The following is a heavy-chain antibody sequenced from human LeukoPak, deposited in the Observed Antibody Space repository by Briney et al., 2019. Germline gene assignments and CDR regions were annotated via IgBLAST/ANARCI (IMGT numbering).Heavy chain of an antibody. Sequence: SETLSLTCAVYGGSFSGYYWSWIRQPPGKGLEWIGEINHSGSTNYNPSLKSRVTISVDTSKNHFSLKLSSVTAADTAVYYCARVRRDPYYYYGMDVWGQGTTVTVSS. V-gene: IGHV4-34*01. CDR3: ARVRRDPYYYYGMDV. CDR1: GGSFSGYY. J-gene: IGHJ6*02. CDR2: INHSGST.